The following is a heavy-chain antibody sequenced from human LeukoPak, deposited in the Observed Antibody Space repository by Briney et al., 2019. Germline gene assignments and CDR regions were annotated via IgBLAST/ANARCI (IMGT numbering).Heavy chain of an antibody. Sequence: PGGSLRLSCAASGFTFDDYAMHWVRQAPGKGLERVSGISWNSGSIGYADSVKGRFTISRDNAKISLYLQMNSLRAEDTAVYYCARLFYYDSGSASFDYWGQGTLVTVSS. CDR2: ISWNSGSI. D-gene: IGHD3-10*01. CDR3: ARLFYYDSGSASFDY. CDR1: GFTFDDYA. V-gene: IGHV3-9*01. J-gene: IGHJ4*02.